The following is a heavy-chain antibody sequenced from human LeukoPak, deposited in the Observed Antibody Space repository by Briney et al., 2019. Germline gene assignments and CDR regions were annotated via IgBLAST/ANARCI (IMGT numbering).Heavy chain of an antibody. Sequence: PGGSLRLSCAASGFTFSSYWMSWVRQAPGKGLEWVANIKQDGSEKYYVDSVKGRFTISRDNAKNSLYLQMNSLRAEDTALYYCAKDIVATITSGGVHYWGQGTLVTVSS. CDR1: GFTFSSYW. J-gene: IGHJ4*02. CDR2: IKQDGSEK. CDR3: AKDIVATITSGGVHY. V-gene: IGHV3-7*03. D-gene: IGHD5-12*01.